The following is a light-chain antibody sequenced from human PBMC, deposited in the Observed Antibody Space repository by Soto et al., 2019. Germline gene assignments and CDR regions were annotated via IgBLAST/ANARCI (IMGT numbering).Light chain of an antibody. J-gene: IGLJ2*01. Sequence: QSVLTQPPSVSGAPGQRVTISCTGNNSNLGAGYDVHWYQQLPGAAPKLVIFGNRNRPSGVPERFSGSKSGTSASLAITGLQAEDEADYYCCSYAGSQTLIFGGGTKLTVL. CDR2: GNR. CDR1: NSNLGAGYD. CDR3: CSYAGSQTLI. V-gene: IGLV1-40*01.